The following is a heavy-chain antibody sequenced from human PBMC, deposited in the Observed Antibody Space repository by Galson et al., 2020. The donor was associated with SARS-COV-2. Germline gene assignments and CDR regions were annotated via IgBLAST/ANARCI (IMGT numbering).Heavy chain of an antibody. CDR2: IYYSGST. Sequence: SETLSLTCTVSGGSISSSSYYWGWLRQPPGKGLEWIGSIYYSGSTYHNPSLQSRVTISVDTSKNQFSLKLSSVTAADTAVYYCARPIDILTGYSWFDPWGQGTLVTVSS. V-gene: IGHV4-39*01. CDR1: GGSISSSSYY. D-gene: IGHD3-9*01. J-gene: IGHJ5*02. CDR3: ARPIDILTGYSWFDP.